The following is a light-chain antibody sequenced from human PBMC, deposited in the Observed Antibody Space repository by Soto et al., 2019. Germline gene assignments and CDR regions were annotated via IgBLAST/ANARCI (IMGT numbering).Light chain of an antibody. CDR3: QQYGSSPRT. V-gene: IGKV3-20*01. J-gene: IGKJ1*01. CDR1: QSVSSSY. Sequence: ESVLTQSPGTMSLSPGERATLSCRASQSVSSSYLAWYQQKPGQAPRLLIYGASSRATGIPDRFSGSGSGTDFTLTISRLEPEDFAVYYCQQYGSSPRTFGQGGKADIK. CDR2: GAS.